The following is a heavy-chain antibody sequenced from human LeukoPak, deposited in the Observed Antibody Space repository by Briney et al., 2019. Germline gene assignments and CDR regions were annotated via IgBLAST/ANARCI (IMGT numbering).Heavy chain of an antibody. CDR3: ARTFGGIIVLPYI. V-gene: IGHV1-2*02. J-gene: IGHJ4*02. CDR2: INPKSDST. CDR1: GYTLTGYY. Sequence: ASVKVSCKASGYTLTGYYMHWVRQAPGQGLEGMGWINPKSDSTNYAQKFQGRVTMTRDTSINTAYMELSRLRSDDTAINYCARTFGGIIVLPYIWGQGTLVTVSS. D-gene: IGHD3-16*02.